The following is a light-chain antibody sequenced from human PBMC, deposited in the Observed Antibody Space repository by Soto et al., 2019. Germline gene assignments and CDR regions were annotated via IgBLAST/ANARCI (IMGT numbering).Light chain of an antibody. J-gene: IGKJ4*01. CDR1: QGIGND. CDR3: QQYNSYPLT. CDR2: AAS. V-gene: IGKV1-17*01. Sequence: DIQMTQSPSSLSASVGDRVTITCRASQGIGNDLGWYQQKPGNAPKRLIYAASSLQSGVPSRFSGSGSGTEFTLTISSLQPEDFATYYCQQYNSYPLTFGGGTKVEVK.